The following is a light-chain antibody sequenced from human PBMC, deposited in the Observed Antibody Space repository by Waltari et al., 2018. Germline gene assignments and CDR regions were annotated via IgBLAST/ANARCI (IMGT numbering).Light chain of an antibody. CDR1: SGPPPPRSH. J-gene: IGLJ3*02. CDR3: LVYMGSGIWV. CDR2: KAN. Sequence: QTVVRHEPSFTVSPARTVALNFALRSGPPPPRSHVSLYQQTPGRPPRTLMYKANFRSSGVPDRCSGASIGNKAALTITGAQADDESDYYCLVYMGSGIWVFGGGTKLTVL. V-gene: IGLV8-61*01.